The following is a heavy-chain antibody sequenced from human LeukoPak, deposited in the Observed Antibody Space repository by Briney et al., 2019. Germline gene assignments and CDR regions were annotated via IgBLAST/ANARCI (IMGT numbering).Heavy chain of an antibody. CDR2: IYYSGST. J-gene: IGHJ4*02. Sequence: SETLSLTCTVSGGSISSYYWSWIRQPLGKGLEWTGYIYYSGSTNYYPSLKGRVTISVDTSKNQFSLKLSSVTAADTAVYYCAREGPSSTFDYWGQGTLVTVSS. D-gene: IGHD2-2*01. V-gene: IGHV4-59*01. CDR1: GGSISSYY. CDR3: AREGPSSTFDY.